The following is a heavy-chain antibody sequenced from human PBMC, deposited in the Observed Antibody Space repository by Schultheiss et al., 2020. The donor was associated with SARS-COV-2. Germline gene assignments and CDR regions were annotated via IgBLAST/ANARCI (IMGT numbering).Heavy chain of an antibody. J-gene: IGHJ4*02. D-gene: IGHD1-26*01. CDR2: INPNSGGT. V-gene: IGHV1-2*02. CDR3: ARDLIVGATWGFDY. CDR1: GYTFTGYY. Sequence: ASVKVSCRASGYTFTGYYMHWVRQAPGQGLEWMGWINPNSGGTNYAQKFQGRVTMTRDTSISTAYMELSRLRSDDTAVYYCARDLIVGATWGFDYWGQGTLVTVSS.